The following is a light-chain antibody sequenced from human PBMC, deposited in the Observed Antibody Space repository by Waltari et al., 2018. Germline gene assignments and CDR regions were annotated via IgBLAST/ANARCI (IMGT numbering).Light chain of an antibody. Sequence: DIVLTQSPGTLSVSPGDRATPSCRASRSVSSNHLAWYQQKPGQAPRLLIYGASSRATGIPDRFGGSGSGTDFTLTISRLEPEDFAVYYCQQYGSSPRTFGQGTKVEIK. CDR2: GAS. J-gene: IGKJ1*01. CDR1: RSVSSNH. CDR3: QQYGSSPRT. V-gene: IGKV3-20*01.